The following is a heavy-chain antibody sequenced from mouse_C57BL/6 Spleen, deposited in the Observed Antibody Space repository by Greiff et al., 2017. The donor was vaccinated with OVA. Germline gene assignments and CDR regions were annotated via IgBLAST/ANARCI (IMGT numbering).Heavy chain of an antibody. CDR3: TRGGYDYDEDDFDY. CDR1: GFTFSSYA. Sequence: EVKLQESGEGLVKPGGSLKLSCAASGFTFSSYAMSWVRQTPEKRLEWVAYISSGGDYIYYADTVKGRFTISRDNARNTLYLQMSSLKSEDTAMYYCTRGGYDYDEDDFDYWGQGTTLTVSS. J-gene: IGHJ2*01. V-gene: IGHV5-9-1*02. CDR2: ISSGGDYI. D-gene: IGHD2-4*01.